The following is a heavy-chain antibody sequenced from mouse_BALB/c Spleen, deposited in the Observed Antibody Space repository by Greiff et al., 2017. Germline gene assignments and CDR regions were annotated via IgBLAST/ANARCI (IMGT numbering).Heavy chain of an antibody. CDR1: GFSLTGYG. D-gene: IGHD2-1*01. V-gene: IGHV2-6-7*01. J-gene: IGHJ1*01. CDR3: ARDRGNYEDWYFDG. Sequence: QVQLKESGPGLVAPSQSLSITCTVSGFSLTGYGVNWVRQPPGKGLEWLGMIWGDGSTDYNSALKSRLSISKDNSKSQVFLKMNSLQTDDTARYYCARDRGNYEDWYFDGWGAGTTVTVSA. CDR2: IWGDGST.